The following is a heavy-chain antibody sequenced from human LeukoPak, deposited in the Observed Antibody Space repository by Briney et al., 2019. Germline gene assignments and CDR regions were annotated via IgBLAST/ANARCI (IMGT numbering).Heavy chain of an antibody. Sequence: PSETLSLTCAVYGGSFSGYYWSWIRQPPGKGLEWIGEINHSGSTNYNPSPKSRVTISVDTSKNQFSLKLSSVTAADTAVYYCARMGRAGGFDYWGQGTLVTVSS. J-gene: IGHJ4*02. CDR2: INHSGST. CDR3: ARMGRAGGFDY. CDR1: GGSFSGYY. V-gene: IGHV4-34*01. D-gene: IGHD3-16*01.